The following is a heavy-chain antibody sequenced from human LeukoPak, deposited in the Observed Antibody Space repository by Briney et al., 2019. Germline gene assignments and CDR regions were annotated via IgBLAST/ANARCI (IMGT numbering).Heavy chain of an antibody. J-gene: IGHJ4*02. D-gene: IGHD3-10*01. CDR1: GFTFSSYS. CDR2: ISSSSSYI. V-gene: IGHV3-21*01. Sequence: GSLRLSCAGSGFTFSSYSMNWVRQAPGKGLEWVSSISSSSSYIYYADSVKGRFTISRDNAKNSLYLQMNSLRAEDTAVYYCARVNGSGSFDYWGQGTWSPSPQ. CDR3: ARVNGSGSFDY.